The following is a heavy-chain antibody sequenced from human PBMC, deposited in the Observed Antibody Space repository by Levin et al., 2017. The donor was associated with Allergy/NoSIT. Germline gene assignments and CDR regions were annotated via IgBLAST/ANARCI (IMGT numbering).Heavy chain of an antibody. Sequence: GESLKISCTASGFNFNDYFMTWIRQAPGKGLEWLSYMSSSGSTIYYADSVQGRFTISRDGAKNSLYLQMNNLRAEDTAVYYCARVYCRNETCYIGGFDFWGQGTLVTVSS. D-gene: IGHD2-15*01. V-gene: IGHV3-11*01. CDR3: ARVYCRNETCYIGGFDF. CDR2: MSSSGSTI. CDR1: GFNFNDYF. J-gene: IGHJ4*02.